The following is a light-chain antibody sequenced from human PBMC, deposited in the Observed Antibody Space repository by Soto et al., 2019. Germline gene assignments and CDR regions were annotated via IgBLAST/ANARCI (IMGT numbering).Light chain of an antibody. V-gene: IGKV1-5*01. Sequence: ITMTPSPYALSATEGGRVTITCRASQNITSCLAWYQQKPGEAPKLLITDASSLKSGIPSRFSGSGSETEFTLSISSLQPDDFATYYCLQYNSYPWTFGHGTKV. CDR1: QNITSC. J-gene: IGKJ1*01. CDR2: DAS. CDR3: LQYNSYPWT.